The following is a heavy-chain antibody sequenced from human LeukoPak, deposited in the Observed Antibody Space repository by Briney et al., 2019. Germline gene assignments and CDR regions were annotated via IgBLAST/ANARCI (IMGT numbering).Heavy chain of an antibody. V-gene: IGHV3-21*01. J-gene: IGHJ4*02. CDR3: ARDRHGDFDY. CDR2: ISSSSYI. D-gene: IGHD4-17*01. Sequence: GGSLRLSCAASGFTFSRYAMSWVRQAPGKGLEWVSSISSSSYIYYADSVKGRFTISRDNAKNSLYLQMNSLRAEDTAVYYCARDRHGDFDYWGQGTLVTVSS. CDR1: GFTFSRYA.